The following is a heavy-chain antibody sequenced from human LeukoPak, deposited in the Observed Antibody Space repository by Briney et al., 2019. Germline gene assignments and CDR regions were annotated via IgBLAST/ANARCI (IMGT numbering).Heavy chain of an antibody. Sequence: PGGSLRLSCVGSGFTFSSYWMIWVRQAPGKGLEWVANIKQDGSEKYYVDSVKGRFTISRDNAKNSLYLQMNSLRAEDTAVYYCARTGASSGWYVGDYWGQGTLVTVSS. CDR2: IKQDGSEK. V-gene: IGHV3-7*01. J-gene: IGHJ4*02. CDR3: ARTGASSGWYVGDY. CDR1: GFTFSSYW. D-gene: IGHD6-19*01.